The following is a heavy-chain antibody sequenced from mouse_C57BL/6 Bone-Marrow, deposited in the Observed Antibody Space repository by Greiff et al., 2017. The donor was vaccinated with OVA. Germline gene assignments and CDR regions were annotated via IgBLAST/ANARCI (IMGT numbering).Heavy chain of an antibody. D-gene: IGHD2-5*01. CDR1: GYTFTSYG. V-gene: IGHV1-81*01. J-gene: IGHJ4*01. Sequence: QVQLQQSGAELARPGASVKLSCKASGYTFTSYGISWVRQRTGQGLEWIGEIYPRSGNTYYNEKFKGKATLTADKSSSTAYMELRSLTSEDSAVYFCARWHYSNLYAMDYWGQGTSVTVSS. CDR3: ARWHYSNLYAMDY. CDR2: IYPRSGNT.